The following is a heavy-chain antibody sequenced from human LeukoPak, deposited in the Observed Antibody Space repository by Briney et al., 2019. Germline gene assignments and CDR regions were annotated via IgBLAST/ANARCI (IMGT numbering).Heavy chain of an antibody. CDR3: ARIAAAGRYYFDY. J-gene: IGHJ4*02. Sequence: GGSLRLSCAASGFTFSTYSMNWVRQAPGKGLEWVSYISSSSSTIYYADSVKGRFTISRDNAKNSLYLQMNSLRAEDTAVYYCARIAAAGRYYFDYWGQGTLVTVSS. D-gene: IGHD6-13*01. CDR2: ISSSSSTI. CDR1: GFTFSTYS. V-gene: IGHV3-48*04.